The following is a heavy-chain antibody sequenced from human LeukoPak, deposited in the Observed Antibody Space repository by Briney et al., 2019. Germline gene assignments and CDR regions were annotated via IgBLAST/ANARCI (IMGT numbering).Heavy chain of an antibody. D-gene: IGHD5-24*01. Sequence: PSETLSLTCTVSGDSISRYYWSWDRQPAGKGLQWIGRVHTTGGTHYNPSLESRVSVSLDTSKNQFSLTVSSVIAADTAVYYCASQTSGATYFHSWGQGILVTVSS. CDR3: ASQTSGATYFHS. CDR1: GDSISRYY. J-gene: IGHJ4*02. V-gene: IGHV4-4*07. CDR2: VHTTGGT.